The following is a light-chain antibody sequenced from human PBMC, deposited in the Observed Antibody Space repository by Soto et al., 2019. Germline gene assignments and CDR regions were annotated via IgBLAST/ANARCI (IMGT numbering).Light chain of an antibody. V-gene: IGLV1-44*01. J-gene: IGLJ3*02. CDR2: SNN. CDR3: AAWDDSLDGVT. Sequence: QLVLAQPPSATGTPGQRVTISCSGSSSNIGSNTVNWYQQFPGAAPKLLIYSNNQRPSGVPDRFSGSKSGTSASLAISGLQSEDEADYYCAAWDDSLDGVTFGGGTKLTVL. CDR1: SSNIGSNT.